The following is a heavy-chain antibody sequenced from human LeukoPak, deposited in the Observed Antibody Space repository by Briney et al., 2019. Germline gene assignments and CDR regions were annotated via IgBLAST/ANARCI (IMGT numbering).Heavy chain of an antibody. CDR1: GFTFSSYA. V-gene: IGHV3-30-3*01. D-gene: IGHD6-19*01. CDR2: IPKDGSKK. Sequence: GRSLRLSCAASGFTFSSYAMHWVRPAPGKGLEWVAVIPKDGSKKYYADSVKGRFTISRDNSKNTLYLQMNSLRAEDTAVYYCARSQMRRSGWYCGADSFQHWGQGTLVTVSS. CDR3: ARSQMRRSGWYCGADSFQH. J-gene: IGHJ1*01.